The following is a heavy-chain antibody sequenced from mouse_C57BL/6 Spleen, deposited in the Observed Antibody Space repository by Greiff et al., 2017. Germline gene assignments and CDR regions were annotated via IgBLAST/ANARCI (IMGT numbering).Heavy chain of an antibody. CDR1: GFTFSSYG. CDR3: ARQGGYDDYSGYCDY. V-gene: IGHV5-6*02. J-gene: IGHJ2*01. D-gene: IGHD2-3*01. Sequence: DVKLVESGGDLVKPGGSLKLSCAASGFTFSSYGMSWVRQTPDKRLEWVATISSGGSYTYYPDSVKGRFTFSRDNAKNTLYLQMSSVKSEDTAMYYWARQGGYDDYSGYCDYGGQGTTLTVSS. CDR2: ISSGGSYT.